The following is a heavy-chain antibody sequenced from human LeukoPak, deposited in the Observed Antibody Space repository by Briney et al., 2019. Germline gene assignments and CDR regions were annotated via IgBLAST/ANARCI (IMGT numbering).Heavy chain of an antibody. CDR2: IYYSGST. D-gene: IGHD3-16*02. V-gene: IGHV4-59*01. J-gene: IGHJ6*03. CDR3: ARDYQDYYYMDV. Sequence: SETLSLTCTVSGGSISSYYWSWIRQPPGKGLEWIGYIYYSGSTNYNPSLKSRVTISVDTSKNQFSLQLSSVTAADTAVYYCARDYQDYYYMDVWGKGTTVTVSS. CDR1: GGSISSYY.